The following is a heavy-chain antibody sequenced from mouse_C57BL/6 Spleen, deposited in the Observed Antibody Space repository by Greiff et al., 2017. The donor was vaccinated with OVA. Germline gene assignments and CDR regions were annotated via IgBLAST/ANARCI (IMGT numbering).Heavy chain of an antibody. Sequence: VQLQQPGAELVMPGASVKLSCKASGYTFTSYWMHWVKQRPGQGLEWIGEIDPSDSYTNYNQKFKGKSTLTVDKSSSTAYMQLSSLTSEDSAVYYCARRSTTVVATYWYFDVWGTGTTVTVSS. CDR1: GYTFTSYW. V-gene: IGHV1-69*01. D-gene: IGHD1-1*01. CDR2: IDPSDSYT. CDR3: ARRSTTVVATYWYFDV. J-gene: IGHJ1*03.